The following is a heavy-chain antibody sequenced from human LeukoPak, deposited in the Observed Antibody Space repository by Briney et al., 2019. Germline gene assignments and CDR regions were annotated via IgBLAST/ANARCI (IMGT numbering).Heavy chain of an antibody. Sequence: SETLSLTCAVYGGSFSGYYWSWIRQPPGKGLEWIGEINHSGSTNYNPSLKSRVTISVDTSKNQFSLKLSSVTAADTAVYYCARLTSPAGAAADSWGQGTLVTVSS. J-gene: IGHJ5*02. D-gene: IGHD6-13*01. CDR2: INHSGST. V-gene: IGHV4-34*01. CDR1: GGSFSGYY. CDR3: ARLTSPAGAAADS.